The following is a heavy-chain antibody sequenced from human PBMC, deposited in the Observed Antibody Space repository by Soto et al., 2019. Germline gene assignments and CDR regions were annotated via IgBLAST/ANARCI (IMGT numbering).Heavy chain of an antibody. V-gene: IGHV2-5*02. J-gene: IGHJ4*02. CDR2: FYWDDDK. CDR3: AHGPPPLFDY. Sequence: LPIFYWDDDKRYSPSLKSRLTITKDTSKNQVVLTMTNMDPVDTATYYCAHGPPPLFDYWGQGTLVTVSS.